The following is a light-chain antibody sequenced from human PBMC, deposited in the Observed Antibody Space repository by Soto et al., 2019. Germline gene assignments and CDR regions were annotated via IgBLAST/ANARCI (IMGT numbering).Light chain of an antibody. Sequence: EIVMTQSPATLSVSPGERVTLSCRASQSVKSNLAWYQQKPGQAPRLLISGASTRAAGIPARFSGSGSGTEFTLAISSLQSEDFAHYYCQQYDNWPLTFGGGTKVEIK. CDR1: QSVKSN. CDR2: GAS. J-gene: IGKJ4*01. V-gene: IGKV3-15*01. CDR3: QQYDNWPLT.